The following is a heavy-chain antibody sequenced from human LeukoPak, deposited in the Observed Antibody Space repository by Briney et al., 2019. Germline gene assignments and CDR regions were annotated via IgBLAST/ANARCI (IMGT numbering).Heavy chain of an antibody. CDR3: ARSGTIATRRNYIDY. Sequence: GESLKISCKGSGYSFPTYWIGWVRQMPGKGLEWMGIIYPGDSGTRYSPSFEGEVTISADKSISTAYLQWSSLKASDTAMYYCARSGTIATRRNYIDYWGQGTLVTVSS. V-gene: IGHV5-51*01. J-gene: IGHJ4*02. D-gene: IGHD6-6*01. CDR2: IYPGDSGT. CDR1: GYSFPTYW.